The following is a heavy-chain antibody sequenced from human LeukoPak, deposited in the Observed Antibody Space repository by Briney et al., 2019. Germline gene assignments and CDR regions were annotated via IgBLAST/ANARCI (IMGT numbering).Heavy chain of an antibody. CDR3: ARAYDILTGPPYYFDY. CDR2: IIPIFGTA. D-gene: IGHD3-9*01. J-gene: IGHJ4*02. Sequence: GASVKVSCKASGGTFSSYAISWVRQAPGQGLEWMGGIIPIFGTANYAQKFQGRVTITADESTSTAYMELSSLRSEDTAAYYCARAYDILTGPPYYFDYWGQGTLVTVSS. CDR1: GGTFSSYA. V-gene: IGHV1-69*13.